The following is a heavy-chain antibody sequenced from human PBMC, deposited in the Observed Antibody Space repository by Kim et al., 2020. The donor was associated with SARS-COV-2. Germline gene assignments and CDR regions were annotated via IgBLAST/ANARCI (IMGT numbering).Heavy chain of an antibody. Sequence: GNSTKYAEPWKGRFTVSGDNVKNTLYLEMNSRRADDTAVYYCALSNWFDPWGPGTLVTVSS. CDR3: ALSNWFDP. J-gene: IGHJ5*02. V-gene: IGHV3-74*03. CDR2: GNST.